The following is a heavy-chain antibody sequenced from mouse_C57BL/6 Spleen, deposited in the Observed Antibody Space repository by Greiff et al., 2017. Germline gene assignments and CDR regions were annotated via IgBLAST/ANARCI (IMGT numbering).Heavy chain of an antibody. Sequence: QVQLQQSGPELVKPGASVKISCKASGYSFTSYYIHWVKQRPGQGLEWIGWIYPGSGNTKYNEKFKGKATLTADTSSSTAYMQLSSLTSEDSAVYYCARSWDYDYDGFAYWGQGTLVTVSA. CDR2: IYPGSGNT. CDR1: GYSFTSYY. V-gene: IGHV1-66*01. CDR3: ARSWDYDYDGFAY. J-gene: IGHJ3*01. D-gene: IGHD2-4*01.